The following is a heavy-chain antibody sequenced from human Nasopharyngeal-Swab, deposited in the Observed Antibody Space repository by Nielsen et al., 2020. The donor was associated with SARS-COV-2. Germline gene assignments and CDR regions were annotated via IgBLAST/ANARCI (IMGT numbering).Heavy chain of an antibody. J-gene: IGHJ6*02. CDR2: IYYSGST. D-gene: IGHD5-18*01. CDR1: GGSFSGYY. CDR3: ARASGYSYVLWWGMDV. V-gene: IGHV4-31*11. Sequence: SETLSLTCAVYGGSFSGYYWSWIRQHPGKGLEWIGYIYYSGSTYYNPSLKSRVTISVDTSKNQFSLKLSSVTAADTAVYYCARASGYSYVLWWGMDVWGQGTTVTVSS.